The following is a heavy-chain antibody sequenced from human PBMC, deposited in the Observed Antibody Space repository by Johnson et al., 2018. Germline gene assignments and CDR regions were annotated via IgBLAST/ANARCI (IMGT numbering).Heavy chain of an antibody. CDR3: ARDSCAYSSSCQKVAFDI. V-gene: IGHV3-33*01. Sequence: QVQLVESGGGLVQPGRSXRLSCAASGFTFSSYAMHWVRQAPGKGLEWVAVIWYDGSNKYYEDSVKVRFTISRDNSKNTLYLQMNSLRAEDTAVYYCARDSCAYSSSCQKVAFDIWGQGTMVTVSS. CDR2: IWYDGSNK. J-gene: IGHJ3*02. D-gene: IGHD6-13*01. CDR1: GFTFSSYA.